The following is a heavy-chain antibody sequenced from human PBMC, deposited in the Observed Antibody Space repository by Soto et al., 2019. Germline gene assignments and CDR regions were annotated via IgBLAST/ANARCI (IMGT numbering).Heavy chain of an antibody. J-gene: IGHJ6*02. CDR3: ARGPGYCSSTSCYDVDIVATISGRYYGMDV. D-gene: IGHD2-2*01. Sequence: ASVKGSCKASGYTFTSYAMHWVRQAPGQRLEWMGWINAGNGNTNYAQKFQGRVTMTRDTSTSTAYMELSRLRSDDTAVYYCARGPGYCSSTSCYDVDIVATISGRYYGMDVWGQGTTVTVSS. CDR1: GYTFTSYA. CDR2: INAGNGNT. V-gene: IGHV1-3*01.